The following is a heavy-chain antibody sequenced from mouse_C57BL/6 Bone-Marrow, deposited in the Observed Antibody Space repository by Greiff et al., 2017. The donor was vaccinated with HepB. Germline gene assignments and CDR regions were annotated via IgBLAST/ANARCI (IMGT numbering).Heavy chain of an antibody. V-gene: IGHV14-4*01. D-gene: IGHD2-4*01. CDR1: GFSIKDDY. Sequence: EVHLVESGAELVRPGASVKLSCTASGFSIKDDYMHWVKQRPEQGLEWIGWIDPENGDTEYASKFQGKATITADTSSNTAYLQLSSLTSEDTAVYYCTTDDYDGDYYAMDYWGQGTSVTVSS. CDR2: IDPENGDT. J-gene: IGHJ4*01. CDR3: TTDDYDGDYYAMDY.